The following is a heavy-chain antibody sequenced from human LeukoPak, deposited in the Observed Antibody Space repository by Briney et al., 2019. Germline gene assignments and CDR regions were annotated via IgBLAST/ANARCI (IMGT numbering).Heavy chain of an antibody. CDR1: GLVFTNYA. CDR3: HGGYGYGLENVDY. CDR2: ITRSGDAT. J-gene: IGHJ4*02. V-gene: IGHV3-23*01. Sequence: GGSLRLSCAASGLVFTNYAMSWVRLSPGKGLEWIAAITRSGDATHYADSVKGRFTISRDNAKNTVYLQMTGLTAHGSGVYYCHGGYGYGLENVDYWCQGTLVTVTS. D-gene: IGHD4-17*01.